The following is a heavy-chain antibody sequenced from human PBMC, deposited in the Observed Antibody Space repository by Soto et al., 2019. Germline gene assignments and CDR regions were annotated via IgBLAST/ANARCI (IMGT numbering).Heavy chain of an antibody. CDR2: IWYDGSNK. CDR1: GFTFSSYG. CDR3: ARDYDSSGYPRYYFDY. D-gene: IGHD3-22*01. J-gene: IGHJ4*02. V-gene: IGHV3-33*01. Sequence: GSLRLSCAASGFTFSSYGMHWVRQAPGKGLEWVAVIWYDGSNKYYADSVKGRFTISRDNSKNTLYLQMNSLRAEDTAVYYCARDYDSSGYPRYYFDYWGQGP.